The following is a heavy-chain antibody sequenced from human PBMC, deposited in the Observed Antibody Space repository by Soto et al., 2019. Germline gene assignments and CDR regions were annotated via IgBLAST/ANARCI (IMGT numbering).Heavy chain of an antibody. CDR3: ARDDVDTAMPYGMDV. CDR2: IIPIFGTA. Sequence: QVQLVQSGAEVKKPGSSVKVSCKASGGTFSSYAISWVRQAPGQGLEWMGGIIPIFGTANYAQKFQGRVTITADESTSKAYMALSSLRSEDTAVYYCARDDVDTAMPYGMDVWGQGTTVTVSS. V-gene: IGHV1-69*12. D-gene: IGHD5-18*01. J-gene: IGHJ6*02. CDR1: GGTFSSYA.